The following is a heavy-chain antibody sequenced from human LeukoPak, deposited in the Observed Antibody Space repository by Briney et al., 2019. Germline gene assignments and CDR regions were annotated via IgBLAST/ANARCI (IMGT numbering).Heavy chain of an antibody. V-gene: IGHV3-30-3*01. CDR3: ARGLEYSSSSDY. Sequence: GRSLRLSCAASGFTFSSYATHWVRQAPGKGLEWVAVISYDGSNKYYADSVKGRFTISRDNSENTLYLQMNSLRAEDTAVYYCARGLEYSSSSDYWGQGTLVTVSS. CDR2: ISYDGSNK. CDR1: GFTFSSYA. D-gene: IGHD6-6*01. J-gene: IGHJ4*02.